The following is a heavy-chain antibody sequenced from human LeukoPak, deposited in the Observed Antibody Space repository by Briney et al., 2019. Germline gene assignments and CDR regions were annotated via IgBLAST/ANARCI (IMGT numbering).Heavy chain of an antibody. CDR1: GGSISSSSYY. CDR2: IYYSGSN. Sequence: SETLSLTCTVSGGSISSSSYYWGWIRQPPGKGLEWIGSIYYSGSNYYNPSLKSRLTISIDSSKTQVSLKLSSVTAADTAVYYCARVTEWNDFDYWGQGTLVTVSS. D-gene: IGHD1-1*01. V-gene: IGHV4-39*07. J-gene: IGHJ4*02. CDR3: ARVTEWNDFDY.